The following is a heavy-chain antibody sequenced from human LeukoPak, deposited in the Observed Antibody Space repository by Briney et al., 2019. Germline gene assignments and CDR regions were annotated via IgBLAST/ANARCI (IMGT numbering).Heavy chain of an antibody. CDR1: GGSISSGDYY. J-gene: IGHJ6*02. V-gene: IGHV4-30-4*08. CDR2: IYYSGST. D-gene: IGHD3-10*01. Sequence: SQTLSLTCTVSGGSISSGDYYWSWIRQPPGKGLEWIGYIYYSGSTYYNPSLKSRVTISVDTSKNQFSLKLSSVTAADTAVYYCARVQRDGSGSYHPFYGMDVWGQGTTVTVSS. CDR3: ARVQRDGSGSYHPFYGMDV.